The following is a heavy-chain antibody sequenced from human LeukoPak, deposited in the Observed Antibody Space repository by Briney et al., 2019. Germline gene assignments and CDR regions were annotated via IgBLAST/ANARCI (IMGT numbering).Heavy chain of an antibody. J-gene: IGHJ4*02. D-gene: IGHD2-15*01. V-gene: IGHV3-30*18. CDR2: ISYDGSNK. CDR3: AKDDALGYCSGGSCSVPDY. CDR1: GFTFSSYG. Sequence: GRSLRLSCAASGFTFSSYGMHWVRQAPGKGLEWVAVISYDGSNKYYADSVKGRFTISRDNSKNTLYLQMNSLRAEDTAVYYCAKDDALGYCSGGSCSVPDYWGQGTLVTVSS.